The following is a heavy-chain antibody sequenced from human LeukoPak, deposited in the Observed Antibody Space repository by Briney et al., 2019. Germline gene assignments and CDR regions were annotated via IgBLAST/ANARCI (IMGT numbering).Heavy chain of an antibody. CDR3: ARDLAYCGGDCHPYFDY. D-gene: IGHD2-21*02. J-gene: IGHJ4*02. Sequence: ASVKVSCKASGGTFSSYAISWVRQAPGQGLEWMGRIIPIFGIANCAQKFQGRVTITADKSTSTAYMELSSLRSEDTAVYYCARDLAYCGGDCHPYFDYWGQGTLVTVSS. CDR1: GGTFSSYA. CDR2: IIPIFGIA. V-gene: IGHV1-69*04.